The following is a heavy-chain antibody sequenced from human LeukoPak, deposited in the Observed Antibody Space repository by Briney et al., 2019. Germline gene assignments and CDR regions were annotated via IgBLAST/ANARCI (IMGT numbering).Heavy chain of an antibody. CDR3: ARLLCRGTACYYLGY. CDR1: GFSLNDYD. J-gene: IGHJ4*02. CDR2: ISGSGADT. D-gene: IGHD2-2*01. Sequence: GGSLRLSCAPSGFSLNDYDMNWVRQAPGKGLEWVASISGSGADTYYGGSVKDRFTISRDNSKNTLYLQTDTLRVEDTAVYYCARLLCRGTACYYLGYWGQGTLVTVSS. V-gene: IGHV3-23*01.